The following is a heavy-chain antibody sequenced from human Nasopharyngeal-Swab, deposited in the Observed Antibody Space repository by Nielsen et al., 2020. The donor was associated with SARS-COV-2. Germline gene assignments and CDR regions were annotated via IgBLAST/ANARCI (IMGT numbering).Heavy chain of an antibody. D-gene: IGHD3-22*01. J-gene: IGHJ3*02. V-gene: IGHV4-39*07. CDR3: ARASITMIVVVDAFDI. CDR2: IYYSGST. Sequence: PGKGLEWIGSIYYSGSTYYNPSLKSRVTISVDTSKNQFSLKLSSVTAADTAVYYCARASITMIVVVDAFDIWGQGTMVTVSS.